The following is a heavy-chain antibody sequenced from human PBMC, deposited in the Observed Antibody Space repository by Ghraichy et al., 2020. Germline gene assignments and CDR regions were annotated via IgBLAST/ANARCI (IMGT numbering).Heavy chain of an antibody. CDR3: ARVDSYDSSGLSSYYYGMDV. V-gene: IGHV4-59*01. CDR1: GGSISSYY. D-gene: IGHD3-22*01. CDR2: IYYSGST. J-gene: IGHJ6*02. Sequence: ESLNISCTVSGGSISSYYWSWIRQPPGKGLEWIGYIYYSGSTNYNPSLKSRVTISVDTSKNQFSLKLSSVTAADTAVYYCARVDSYDSSGLSSYYYGMDVWGQGTTVTVSS.